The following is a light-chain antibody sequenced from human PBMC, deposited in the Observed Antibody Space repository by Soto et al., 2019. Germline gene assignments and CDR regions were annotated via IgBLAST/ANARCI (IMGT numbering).Light chain of an antibody. CDR1: QSVSSSY. Sequence: EIVLTQSPGTLSLSPGERTTLSCRASQSVSSSYLAWYQQKPGQAPRLLIYGASNRATGIPDRFSGSGSGTDFTLTISRLEPEDFAVYYCQQRDNWPPTWTFGQGTKVDIK. CDR2: GAS. J-gene: IGKJ1*01. V-gene: IGKV3D-20*02. CDR3: QQRDNWPPTWT.